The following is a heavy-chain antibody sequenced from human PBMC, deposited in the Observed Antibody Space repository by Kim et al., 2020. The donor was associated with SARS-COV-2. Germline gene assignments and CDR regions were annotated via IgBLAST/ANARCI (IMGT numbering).Heavy chain of an antibody. D-gene: IGHD6-13*01. J-gene: IGHJ6*02. CDR1: GGSFSGYY. Sequence: SETLSLTCAVYGGSFSGYYWSWIRQPPGKGLEWIGEINHSGSTNYNPSLKSRVTISVDTSKNQFSLKLSSVTAADTAVYYCARGGGSSWYGYYYGMDVWGQGTTVTVSS. CDR2: INHSGST. V-gene: IGHV4-34*01. CDR3: ARGGGSSWYGYYYGMDV.